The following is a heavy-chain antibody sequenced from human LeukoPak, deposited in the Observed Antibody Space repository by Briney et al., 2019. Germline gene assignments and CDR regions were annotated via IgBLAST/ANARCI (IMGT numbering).Heavy chain of an antibody. V-gene: IGHV4-39*01. CDR2: IYYSGST. Sequence: SETLSLTCTVSGGSISSSSYYWGWIRQPPGKGLEWIGSIYYSGSTYYNPSLKSRVTISVDTSKNQFSLELSSVTAADTAVYYCARQNYGGFYYYYYMDVWGKGTTVTISS. CDR1: GGSISSSSYY. J-gene: IGHJ6*03. D-gene: IGHD4-23*01. CDR3: ARQNYGGFYYYYYMDV.